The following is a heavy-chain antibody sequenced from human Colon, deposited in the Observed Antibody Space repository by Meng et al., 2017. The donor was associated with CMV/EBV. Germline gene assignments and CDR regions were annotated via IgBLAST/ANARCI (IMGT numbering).Heavy chain of an antibody. CDR3: ARGGEMNHDY. V-gene: IGHV3-11*01. CDR1: GFNFSDYY. CDR2: ITNSGITT. Sequence: GESLKISCVASGFNFSDYYMSWIRQAPGKGLDWISYITNSGITTYYADSVRDRFTISRDNAKNSLYLQMNSLRADDTAVYYCARGGEMNHDYWGQGTLVTVSS. D-gene: IGHD1-14*01. J-gene: IGHJ4*02.